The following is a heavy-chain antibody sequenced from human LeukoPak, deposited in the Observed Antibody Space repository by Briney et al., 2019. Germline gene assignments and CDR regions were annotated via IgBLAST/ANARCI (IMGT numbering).Heavy chain of an antibody. V-gene: IGHV4-59*08. CDR2: IYYSGST. D-gene: IGHD6-19*01. Sequence: SETLSLTCTVSGGSISSYYWSWIRQPPGKGLEWIGYIYYSGSTNYNPPLKSRVTISVDTSKNQFSLKLSSVTAADTAVYYCARSSGWRLKFDYWGQGTLVTVSS. J-gene: IGHJ4*02. CDR3: ARSSGWRLKFDY. CDR1: GGSISSYY.